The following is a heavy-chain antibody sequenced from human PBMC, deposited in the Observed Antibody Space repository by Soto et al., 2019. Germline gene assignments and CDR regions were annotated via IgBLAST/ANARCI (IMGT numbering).Heavy chain of an antibody. Sequence: SETLSLTCTVSGGSISSYYWSWIRQPPGKGLEWIGYIYYSGSTNYNPSLNSRFTISVDTSKNQFSLKLSSVTAADTALYYCSSYRGALSFESWGPGTLVTVSS. D-gene: IGHD3-16*01. CDR1: GGSISSYY. CDR2: IYYSGST. CDR3: SSYRGALSFES. V-gene: IGHV4-59*01. J-gene: IGHJ4*02.